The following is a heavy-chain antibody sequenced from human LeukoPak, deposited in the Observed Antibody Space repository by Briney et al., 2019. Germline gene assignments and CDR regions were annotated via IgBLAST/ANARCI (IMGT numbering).Heavy chain of an antibody. D-gene: IGHD6-13*01. CDR2: ISSSSSYI. V-gene: IGHV3-21*01. CDR3: ARDNREQQLVPPTFDY. Sequence: GGSLRLSCAASGFTFSSYSMNWVRQAPGKGLEWVSSISSSSSYIYYADSVKGRFTISRDNSKNTLYLQMNSLRAEDTAVYYCARDNREQQLVPPTFDYWGQGTLVTVSS. J-gene: IGHJ4*02. CDR1: GFTFSSYS.